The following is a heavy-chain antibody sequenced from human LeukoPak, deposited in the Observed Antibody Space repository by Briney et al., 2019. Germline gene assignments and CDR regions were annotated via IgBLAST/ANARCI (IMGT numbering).Heavy chain of an antibody. J-gene: IGHJ4*02. D-gene: IGHD2-2*01. Sequence: GGSLRLSCAASGFTFSTYTMNWVRQAPGKGLEWVSSISHSNHYISYADSVKGRFTITRDNAKNSLSLQMNSLRAEDTAVYYCARDSEGYQLLKGFDYWGLGTLVTVSS. CDR1: GFTFSTYT. CDR3: ARDSEGYQLLKGFDY. V-gene: IGHV3-21*01. CDR2: ISHSNHYI.